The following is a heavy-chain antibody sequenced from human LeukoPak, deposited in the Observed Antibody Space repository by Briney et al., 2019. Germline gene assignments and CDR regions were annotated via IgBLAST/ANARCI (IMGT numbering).Heavy chain of an antibody. Sequence: ASVKVSCKASGYTFTSYAMHWVRQAPGQRLEWMGWINAGNGNTKYSQKFQGRVTITRDTSASTAYMELSSLRSEDTAVYYCARPSSGWYLFDYWGQGTPVTVSS. J-gene: IGHJ4*02. CDR2: INAGNGNT. V-gene: IGHV1-3*01. CDR3: ARPSSGWYLFDY. D-gene: IGHD6-19*01. CDR1: GYTFTSYA.